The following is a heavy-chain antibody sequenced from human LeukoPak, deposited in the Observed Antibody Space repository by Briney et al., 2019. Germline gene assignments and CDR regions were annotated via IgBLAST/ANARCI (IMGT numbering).Heavy chain of an antibody. CDR3: ARDLRRIAVAGTEWFDP. V-gene: IGHV1-46*01. CDR2: INPSGGST. CDR1: GHTFTSYY. D-gene: IGHD6-19*01. J-gene: IGHJ5*02. Sequence: GASVKVSCKASGHTFTSYYMHWVRQAPGQGLEWMGIINPSGGSTSYAQKFQGRVTMTRDTSTSTVYMELSSLRSEDTAVYYCARDLRRIAVAGTEWFDPWGQGILVTVSS.